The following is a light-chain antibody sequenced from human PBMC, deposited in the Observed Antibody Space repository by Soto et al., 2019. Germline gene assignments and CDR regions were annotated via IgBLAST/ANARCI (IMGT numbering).Light chain of an antibody. CDR2: DVN. Sequence: QSALTQPRSVSGSPGQSVTVSCTGTSSDIGTYNYVSWYQQHPGKAPQLMIYDVNKRPSGVPDRFYGSKSGNTASLTISGLQAEDEADYFCCSYAGNYAFWVFGGGTKQTVL. CDR3: CSYAGNYAFWV. CDR1: SSDIGTYNY. J-gene: IGLJ3*02. V-gene: IGLV2-11*01.